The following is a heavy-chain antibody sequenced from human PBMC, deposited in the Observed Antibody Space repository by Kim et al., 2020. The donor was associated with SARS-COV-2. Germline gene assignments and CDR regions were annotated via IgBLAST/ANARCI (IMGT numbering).Heavy chain of an antibody. CDR3: VRQLSTAVIFYNFDE. Sequence: SETLSLTCSVSGGSVTNHYWGWLRQPPGKGLEWIASLFYSGIALYNPSLRGRVSISISTTRKPISLKLDSVTAADTAIYYCVRQLSTAVIFYNFDEWGPGTLVSVSS. J-gene: IGHJ1*01. CDR2: LFYSGIA. D-gene: IGHD1-20*01. V-gene: IGHV4-59*08. CDR1: GGSVTNHY.